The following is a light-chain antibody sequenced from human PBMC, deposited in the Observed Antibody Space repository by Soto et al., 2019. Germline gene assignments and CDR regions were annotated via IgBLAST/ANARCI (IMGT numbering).Light chain of an antibody. CDR1: RSNIGTYT. CDR3: AAWEDSLRAVV. V-gene: IGLV1-44*01. Sequence: QSVLTQSPSASGTPGQRVTISCSGSRSNIGTYTVNWYQQIPGTAPTLLIFRNHQLPSVVPDRFSGSKSGTSASLAIRGPQSEDEADYYCAAWEDSLRAVVFGGGTKLTVL. CDR2: RNH. J-gene: IGLJ2*01.